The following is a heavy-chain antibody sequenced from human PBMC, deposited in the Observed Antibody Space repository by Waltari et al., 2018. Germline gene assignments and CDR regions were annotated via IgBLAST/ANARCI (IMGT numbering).Heavy chain of an antibody. CDR2: IYYSGTT. Sequence: QVQLQESGSGLVKPSETLSLTCTVSGYSISTGYYWGWIRQPPGKGLEWIGTIYYSGTTYYSPSLKSRVTISMDTSKNQFSLKLTSVTAADTAVYYCGRTGTGYYFDNWGQGTLVTVSS. J-gene: IGHJ4*02. CDR3: GRTGTGYYFDN. V-gene: IGHV4-38-2*02. D-gene: IGHD1-1*01. CDR1: GYSISTGYY.